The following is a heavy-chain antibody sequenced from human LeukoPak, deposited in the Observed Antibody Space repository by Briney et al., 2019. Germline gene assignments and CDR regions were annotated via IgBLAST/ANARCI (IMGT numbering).Heavy chain of an antibody. CDR3: ARGENYYFHTDV. D-gene: IGHD2/OR15-2a*01. CDR1: DFSVSDSY. V-gene: IGHV3-66*02. Sequence: GGSLRLSCAASDFSVSDSYMSWVRQAPGKGLEWVSILYSGGDTYYSASVRGRFTISRDNSKNTLYLQMNTLSAADTAVYFCARGENYYFHTDVWGKGATGTVSS. CDR2: LYSGGDT. J-gene: IGHJ6*03.